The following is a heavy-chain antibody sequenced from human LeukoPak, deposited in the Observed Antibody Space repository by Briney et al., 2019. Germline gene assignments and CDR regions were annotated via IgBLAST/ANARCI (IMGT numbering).Heavy chain of an antibody. D-gene: IGHD6-13*01. V-gene: IGHV1-2*02. CDR3: AREAAAGTKNFDY. J-gene: IGHJ4*02. CDR2: IKPDSGNT. CDR1: GYTFSGYY. Sequence: ASVKVSCKASGYTFSGYYIHWVRQAPGQGLEWMGLIKPDSGNTKYPQKFQGRVTMTRDTSITTAYMELNRLTSDDTAVYYCAREAAAGTKNFDYWGQGTLVTVSS.